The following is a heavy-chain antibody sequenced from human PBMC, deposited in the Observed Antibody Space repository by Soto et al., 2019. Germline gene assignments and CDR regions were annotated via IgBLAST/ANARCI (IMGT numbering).Heavy chain of an antibody. CDR1: GGSVSSGSHY. CDR2: IYYTGST. J-gene: IGHJ6*02. V-gene: IGHV4-61*01. Sequence: PSETLSLTCTVSGGSVSSGSHYWNWIRQLPGKGLEWIGYIYYTGSTNYSPSLTSRVTLSLDTSKNQFSLKLRSVTAADTAVYFCARDSAMVWDYYYGVDVWGQGTTVTVSS. D-gene: IGHD5-18*01. CDR3: ARDSAMVWDYYYGVDV.